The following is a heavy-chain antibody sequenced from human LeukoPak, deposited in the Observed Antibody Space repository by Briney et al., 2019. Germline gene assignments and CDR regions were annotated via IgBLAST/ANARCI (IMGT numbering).Heavy chain of an antibody. CDR2: FDPEDGET. CDR3: ATVSLGADSSSWSSDY. D-gene: IGHD6-13*01. V-gene: IGHV1-24*01. Sequence: GASVKVSCKVSGYTLTELSMHWVRQAPGKGLEWMGGFDPEDGETIYAQKFQGRVTMTEDTSTDTAYMELSSLRSEDTAVYYCATVSLGADSSSWSSDYWGQGTLVTVSS. J-gene: IGHJ4*02. CDR1: GYTLTELS.